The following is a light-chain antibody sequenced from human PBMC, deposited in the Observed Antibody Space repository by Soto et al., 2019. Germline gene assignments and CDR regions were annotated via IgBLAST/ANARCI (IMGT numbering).Light chain of an antibody. J-gene: IGLJ1*01. CDR2: DVS. CDR3: SSYTSSTIYV. Sequence: SVLTQPCPLSVSPWQLVTLSCPGNSTDVGDYNYVSWYQQHPGKAPKLMIYDVSNRPSGVSNRFSGSKSGNTASLTISGLQAEDEADYYCSSYTSSTIYVFGNGTKVTVL. V-gene: IGLV2-14*01. CDR1: STDVGDYNY.